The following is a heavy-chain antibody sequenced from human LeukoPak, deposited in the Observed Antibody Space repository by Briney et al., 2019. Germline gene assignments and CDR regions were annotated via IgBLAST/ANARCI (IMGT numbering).Heavy chain of an antibody. CDR1: GFHFPNHC. Sequence: PGESLEISRKGSGFHFPNHCNARVRPVPGKGLEWMGIIYPGDYDTIHSPSFQGQVTISADKSISTTYLQWSSLKASDTAMYYCAKEGTTVVRRGYGMDVWGQGTSVTVSS. CDR2: IYPGDYDT. V-gene: IGHV5-51*01. CDR3: AKEGTTVVRRGYGMDV. D-gene: IGHD4-23*01. J-gene: IGHJ6*02.